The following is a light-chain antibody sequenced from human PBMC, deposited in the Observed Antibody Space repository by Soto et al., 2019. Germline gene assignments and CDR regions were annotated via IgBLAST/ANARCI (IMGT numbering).Light chain of an antibody. CDR1: SSNIGAGYD. CDR2: GNS. CDR3: QSYDSSLSVLVV. J-gene: IGLJ2*01. Sequence: QSVLTQPPSVSGAPGQRVTISCTGSSSNIGAGYDVHWYQQLPGTAPKLLIYGNSNRPSGVPDRFSGSKSGTSASLAITGLQAEDEVDYYCQSYDSSLSVLVVFGGGTKLTVL. V-gene: IGLV1-40*01.